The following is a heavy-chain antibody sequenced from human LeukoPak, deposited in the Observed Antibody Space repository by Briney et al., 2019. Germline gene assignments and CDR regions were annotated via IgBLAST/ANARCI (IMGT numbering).Heavy chain of an antibody. CDR3: ARDPRITIFGVDDAFDI. J-gene: IGHJ3*02. V-gene: IGHV1-69*05. D-gene: IGHD3-3*01. CDR2: IIPIFGTA. CDR1: GGTFSSYA. Sequence: SVKVSCKASGGTFSSYAISWVRQAPGQGLEWMGGIIPIFGTANYAQKFQGRVTITTDESTSTAYMELSSLRSEDTAVYYCARDPRITIFGVDDAFDIWGQGTMVTVSS.